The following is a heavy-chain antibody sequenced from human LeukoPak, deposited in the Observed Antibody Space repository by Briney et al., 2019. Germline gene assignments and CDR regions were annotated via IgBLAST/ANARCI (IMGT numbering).Heavy chain of an antibody. Sequence: GGTLRLSCAASGFTFSSHGMDWVRQAPGKGLEWVSGISPRGDITYYADSVKGRFTISRDNSKNTLYLQMNSLRAEDTAVYYCAKYDSSGYFGYWGQGTLVTVSS. J-gene: IGHJ4*02. D-gene: IGHD3-22*01. V-gene: IGHV3-23*01. CDR1: GFTFSSHG. CDR3: AKYDSSGYFGY. CDR2: ISPRGDIT.